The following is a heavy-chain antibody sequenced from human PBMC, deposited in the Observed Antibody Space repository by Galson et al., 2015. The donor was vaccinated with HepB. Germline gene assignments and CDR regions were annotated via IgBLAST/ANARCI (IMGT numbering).Heavy chain of an antibody. Sequence: SVKVSCKASGGTFSSYAISWVRQAPGQGLEWMGGIIPIFGTANYAQKFQGRVTITADESTSTAYMELSSPRSEDTAVYYCARERYDYVWGSYRYSCFDPWGQGTLVTVSS. V-gene: IGHV1-69*13. CDR3: ARERYDYVWGSYRYSCFDP. CDR2: IIPIFGTA. J-gene: IGHJ5*02. D-gene: IGHD3-16*02. CDR1: GGTFSSYA.